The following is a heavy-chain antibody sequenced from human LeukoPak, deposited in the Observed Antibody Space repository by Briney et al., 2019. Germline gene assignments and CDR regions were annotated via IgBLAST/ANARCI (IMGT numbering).Heavy chain of an antibody. V-gene: IGHV1-69*05. Sequence: SVKVSCKASGGTFSSYAISWVRQAPGQGLEWMGRIIPIFGTANYAQKFQGRVTITTDESTSTAYMELSSLRSEDTAVYYCARENYYDSSGYYLDHWGQGTLVTVSS. J-gene: IGHJ4*02. CDR3: ARENYYDSSGYYLDH. CDR2: IIPIFGTA. D-gene: IGHD3-22*01. CDR1: GGTFSSYA.